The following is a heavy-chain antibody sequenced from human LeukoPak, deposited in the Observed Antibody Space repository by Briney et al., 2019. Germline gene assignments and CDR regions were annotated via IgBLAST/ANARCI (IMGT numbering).Heavy chain of an antibody. D-gene: IGHD4-17*01. J-gene: IGHJ5*02. CDR2: IYYSGST. CDR1: GGSISSGTYY. V-gene: IGHV4-39*01. Sequence: SETLSLTCTVSGGSISSGTYYWAWIRQPPGKGLEWIGSIYYSGSTYYDPSLKSRVTISVDTSKNQFSLKLTSVTAADTAVYHCARHWGTVTTTLRFDPWGQGALVTVSS. CDR3: ARHWGTVTTTLRFDP.